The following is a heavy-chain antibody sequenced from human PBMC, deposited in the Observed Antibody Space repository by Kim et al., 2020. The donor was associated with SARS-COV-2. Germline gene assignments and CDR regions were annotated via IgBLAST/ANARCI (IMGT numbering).Heavy chain of an antibody. CDR2: ISNTGSHI. J-gene: IGHJ5*02. CDR3: GRGALSGGTCDGCDWFDP. V-gene: IGHV3-11*01. Sequence: GGSLRLSCAASGFTFSDYYMGWIRQAPGKGLEWLSYISNTGSHIYYADSVKGRFTVSRDNAKNSLFLQLSSLRGEDTAVYYCGRGALSGGTCDGCDWFDPWGQGTLVTVSS. D-gene: IGHD2-15*01. CDR1: GFTFSDYY.